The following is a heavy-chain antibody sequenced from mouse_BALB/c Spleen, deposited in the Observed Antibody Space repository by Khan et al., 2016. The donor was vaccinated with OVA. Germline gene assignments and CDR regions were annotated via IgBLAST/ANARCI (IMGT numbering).Heavy chain of an antibody. CDR3: ARGNWQSYYFDY. CDR2: INPYNDGT. Sequence: VQLKQSGPELVKPGASVKMSCKASGYKFTNYVLHWVKQKPGQGLEWIGYINPYNDGTKYNEKFKGKATLASDKSSITAYMELSSLTSEDSAVYYCARGNWQSYYFDYWGQGTTLTLSS. V-gene: IGHV1S136*01. J-gene: IGHJ2*01. D-gene: IGHD4-1*01. CDR1: GYKFTNYV.